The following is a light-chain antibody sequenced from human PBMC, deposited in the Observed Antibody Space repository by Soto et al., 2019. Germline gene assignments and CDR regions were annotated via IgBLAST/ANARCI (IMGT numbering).Light chain of an antibody. CDR1: SSNIGAGYD. Sequence: VLTQPPSVSGAPGQRVTISCTGSSSNIGAGYDVHWYQQLPGTAPKLLIFININRPSGVPDRFSGSKSGTSASLAITRLRAEDEADYYCQCYDSSLSGYVFGTGTKVTVL. CDR3: QCYDSSLSGYV. J-gene: IGLJ1*01. V-gene: IGLV1-40*01. CDR2: INI.